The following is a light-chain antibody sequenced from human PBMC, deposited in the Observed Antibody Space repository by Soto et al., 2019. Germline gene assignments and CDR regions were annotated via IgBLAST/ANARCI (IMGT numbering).Light chain of an antibody. J-gene: IGKJ1*01. CDR2: AAS. CDR3: QEYNSAPWT. Sequence: DIQMTQSPSSLSASVGDRVTITCRASQDISNYLAWYQQKPGKVPKLLIYAASTLQSGVPSRFSGSGSGTDFTLTISSLQAEDVATYYSQEYNSAPWTFGQGTKVEIK. CDR1: QDISNY. V-gene: IGKV1-27*01.